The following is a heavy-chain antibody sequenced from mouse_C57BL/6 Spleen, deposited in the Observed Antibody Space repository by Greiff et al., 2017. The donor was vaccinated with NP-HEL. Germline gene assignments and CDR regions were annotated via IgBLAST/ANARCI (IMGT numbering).Heavy chain of an antibody. D-gene: IGHD2-4*01. V-gene: IGHV5-9*01. CDR3: ARGLNYAMDY. CDR1: GFTFSSYT. J-gene: IGHJ4*01. Sequence: EVHLVESGGGLVKPGGSLKLSCAASGFTFSSYTMSWVRQTPEKRLEWVATISGGGGNTYYPDSVKGRFTISRDNAKNTLYLQMSSLRSEDTALYYCARGLNYAMDYWGQGTSVTVSS. CDR2: ISGGGGNT.